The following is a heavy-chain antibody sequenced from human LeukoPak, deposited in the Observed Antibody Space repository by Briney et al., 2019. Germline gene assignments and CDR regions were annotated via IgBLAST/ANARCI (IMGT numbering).Heavy chain of an antibody. D-gene: IGHD3-3*01. Sequence: GGSLRLSCEVSGFIFSSYAMYWVRQAPGKGLEWMAVISYDASNKYHADSVKGRFTISRDNSKNTLFLQMNSLKAEDTAVYYCAKDFGGSGDFWSGYYDYYFYGMDVWGHGTTVTVSS. J-gene: IGHJ6*02. CDR2: ISYDASNK. V-gene: IGHV3-30*18. CDR1: GFIFSSYA. CDR3: AKDFGGSGDFWSGYYDYYFYGMDV.